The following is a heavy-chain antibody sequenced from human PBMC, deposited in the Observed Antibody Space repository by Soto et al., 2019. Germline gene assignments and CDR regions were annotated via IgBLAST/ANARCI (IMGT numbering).Heavy chain of an antibody. CDR2: INPNSGGT. Sequence: GASVKVSCKASGYTFTGYYMHWVRQAPGQGLEWMGWINPNSGGTNYAQKFQGRVTMTRDTSISTAYMELSRLRSDDTAVYYCARDRGGYSYGSFDYWGQGPLVTASS. CDR3: ARDRGGYSYGSFDY. CDR1: GYTFTGYY. V-gene: IGHV1-2*02. D-gene: IGHD5-18*01. J-gene: IGHJ4*02.